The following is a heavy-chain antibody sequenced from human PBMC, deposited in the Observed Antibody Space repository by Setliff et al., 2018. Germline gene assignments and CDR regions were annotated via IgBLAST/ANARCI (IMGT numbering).Heavy chain of an antibody. CDR2: ISGSAQTT. J-gene: IGHJ4*02. V-gene: IGHV3-48*04. D-gene: IGHD6-13*01. CDR3: ARSPSRPYSSSWYVN. Sequence: PGGSLRLSCAASGFTFSSYWRHWVRQDPGKGLVWVSMISGSAQTTYYADSVKGRFTISRDNAKNSLYLQMNSLRAEDTAVYYCARSPSRPYSSSWYVNWGQGTLVTVSS. CDR1: GFTFSSYW.